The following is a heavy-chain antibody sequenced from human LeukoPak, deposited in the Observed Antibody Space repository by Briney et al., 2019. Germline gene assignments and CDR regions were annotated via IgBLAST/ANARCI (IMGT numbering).Heavy chain of an antibody. Sequence: GGSLRLSCATSGITFSSYWMSWVRHAPGKGLEWVANIKQDGSEKYYVDSVKGRFTISRDNAKTSLYLQMNSLRAEDTAVYYCARERSDYDFWSGYYTVLDYWGQGTLVTVSS. D-gene: IGHD3-3*01. CDR1: GITFSSYW. J-gene: IGHJ4*02. V-gene: IGHV3-7*01. CDR3: ARERSDYDFWSGYYTVLDY. CDR2: IKQDGSEK.